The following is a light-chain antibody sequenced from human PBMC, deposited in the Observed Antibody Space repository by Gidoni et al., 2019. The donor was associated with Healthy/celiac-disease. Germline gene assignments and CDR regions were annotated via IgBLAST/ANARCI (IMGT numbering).Light chain of an antibody. J-gene: IGKJ4*01. Sequence: EIVMTQSPATLSVSPGGRATLSCRASQSVSSNVAWYQQKPGQAPRLLIYGASTKATGIPARFSGSGSGTEFTLTISSLQSEDFAVYYCQQYNNWPPLTFGGGTKVEIK. CDR1: QSVSSN. V-gene: IGKV3-15*01. CDR2: GAS. CDR3: QQYNNWPPLT.